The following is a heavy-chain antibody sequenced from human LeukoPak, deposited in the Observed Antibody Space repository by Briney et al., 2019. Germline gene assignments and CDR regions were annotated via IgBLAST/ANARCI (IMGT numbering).Heavy chain of an antibody. CDR1: GFTFSSYG. CDR3: ARVRRGIAAASHFDY. Sequence: GGSLRLSCAASGFTFSSYGMHWVRQAPGKELEWVAVIWYDGSNKYYADSVKGRFTISRDNSKNTLYLQMNSLRAEDTAVYYCARVRRGIAAASHFDYWGQGTLVTVSS. J-gene: IGHJ4*02. V-gene: IGHV3-33*01. CDR2: IWYDGSNK. D-gene: IGHD6-13*01.